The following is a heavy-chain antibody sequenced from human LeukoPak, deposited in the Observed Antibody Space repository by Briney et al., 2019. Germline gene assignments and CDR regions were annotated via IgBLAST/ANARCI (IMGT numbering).Heavy chain of an antibody. CDR2: ITDSGGST. J-gene: IGHJ4*02. D-gene: IGHD2-2*01. CDR1: GFTFSSYW. CDR3: ATVGGYCSSSNCYAYFDY. Sequence: GGSLRLPCAASGFTFSSYWMHWVRQAPGKGLEWVSAITDSGGSTYYADSVKGRFTISRDNSKNTLYLQMNSLRADDTAVYYCATVGGYCSSSNCYAYFDYWGQGTLVTVSS. V-gene: IGHV3-23*01.